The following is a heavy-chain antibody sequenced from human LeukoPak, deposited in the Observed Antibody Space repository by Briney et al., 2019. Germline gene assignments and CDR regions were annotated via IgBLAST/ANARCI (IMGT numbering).Heavy chain of an antibody. CDR1: GFTFSSYE. J-gene: IGHJ4*02. V-gene: IGHV3-48*03. CDR3: ARVSATIFGVVIIPFDY. D-gene: IGHD3-3*01. CDR2: ISSSGSTI. Sequence: GGSLRLSCAASGFTFSSYEMNWVRQAPGKGLEWVSYISSSGSTIYYADSVKGRFTISRDNAKNSLYLQMNSLRAEDTAVYYCARVSATIFGVVIIPFDYWGQGTLVTVSS.